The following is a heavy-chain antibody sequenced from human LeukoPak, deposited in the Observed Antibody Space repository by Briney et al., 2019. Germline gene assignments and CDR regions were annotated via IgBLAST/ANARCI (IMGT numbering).Heavy chain of an antibody. CDR2: MNPNSGST. CDR3: ARGLGWLYYYYYMDV. D-gene: IGHD5-12*01. Sequence: ASVKVSCKASGYTFTSHDINWVRQATGQGLECMGWMNPNSGSTGYAQQFQGRVTLTRNTSISTADMELSSLGSEDTAVYFCARGLGWLYYYYYMDVWGKGTTVTVSS. CDR1: GYTFTSHD. V-gene: IGHV1-8*03. J-gene: IGHJ6*03.